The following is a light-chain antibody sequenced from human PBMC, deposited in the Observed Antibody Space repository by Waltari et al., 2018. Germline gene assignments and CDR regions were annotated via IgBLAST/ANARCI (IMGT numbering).Light chain of an antibody. CDR2: HVS. CDR3: AQTTFWPHT. V-gene: IGKV2-30*02. Sequence: DVVLTQFPLSLPVSLGQPASISCRSRRSLVPSDGNTRLAWFHHRPGQSPRRLIYHVSKRESGVPDRFSGSGSDTGFTLRITRVEAEDVGIYYCAQTTFWPHTFGQGTKLEI. J-gene: IGKJ2*01. CDR1: RSLVPSDGNTR.